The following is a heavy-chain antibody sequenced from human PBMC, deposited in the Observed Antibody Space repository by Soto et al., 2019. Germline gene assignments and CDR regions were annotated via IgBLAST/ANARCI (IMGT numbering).Heavy chain of an antibody. J-gene: IGHJ4*02. D-gene: IGHD1-26*01. V-gene: IGHV3-23*01. CDR3: AKKPQWELLPYYFDY. CDR1: GFTFSSYA. Sequence: LRLSCAASGFTFSSYAMSWVRQAPGKGLEWVSAISGSGGSTYYADSVKGRFTISRDNSKNTLYLQMNSLRAEDTAVYYCAKKPQWELLPYYFDYWGQGTLVTVSS. CDR2: ISGSGGST.